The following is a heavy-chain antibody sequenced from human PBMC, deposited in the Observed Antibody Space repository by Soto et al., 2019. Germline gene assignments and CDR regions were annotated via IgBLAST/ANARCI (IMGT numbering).Heavy chain of an antibody. Sequence: QLQLQESGPGLVKPSETLSLTCTVSGGSISSSSYYWGWIRQPPGKGLEWIGSIYYSGSTYYNPSLKSRVTISVDTSKNQFSLKLSSVTAADTAVYYCARHDTPPDPLFDLWGRGTLVTVSS. J-gene: IGHJ2*01. CDR1: GGSISSSSYY. CDR2: IYYSGST. D-gene: IGHD2-15*01. CDR3: ARHDTPPDPLFDL. V-gene: IGHV4-39*01.